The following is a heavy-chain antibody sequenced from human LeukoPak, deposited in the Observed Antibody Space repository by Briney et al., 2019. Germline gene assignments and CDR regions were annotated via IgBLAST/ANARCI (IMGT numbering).Heavy chain of an antibody. D-gene: IGHD3-10*01. V-gene: IGHV4-59*02. CDR3: ARDELGGYYPFDY. J-gene: IGHJ4*02. CDR2: IYYSGST. CDR1: GGSVSTYY. Sequence: SETLSLTCTASGGSVSTYYWSWLRQPGGKGLEWIGYIYYSGSTNYNPSLKSRVTISVDTSKNQFSLKLSSVTAADTAVYYCARDELGGYYPFDYWGQGTLVTVSS.